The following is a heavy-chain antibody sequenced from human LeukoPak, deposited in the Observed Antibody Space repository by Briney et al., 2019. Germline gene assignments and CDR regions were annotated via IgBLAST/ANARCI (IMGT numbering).Heavy chain of an antibody. CDR2: IYTSGST. J-gene: IGHJ3*02. V-gene: IGHV4-61*02. Sequence: ASQTLSLTCTVSGGSISSGSYYWSWIRQPAGKGLEWIGRIYTSGSTNYNPSLKSRVTISVDTSKNQFSLKLSSVTAADTAVYYCARDLGYSYGRVDAFDIWGQGTMVTVSS. CDR1: GGSISSGSYY. CDR3: ARDLGYSYGRVDAFDI. D-gene: IGHD5-18*01.